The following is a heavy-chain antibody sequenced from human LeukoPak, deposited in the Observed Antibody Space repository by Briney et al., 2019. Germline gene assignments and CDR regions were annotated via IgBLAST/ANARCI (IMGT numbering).Heavy chain of an antibody. CDR1: GFTFSSYA. CDR2: ISYDGSNK. D-gene: IGHD4-17*01. J-gene: IGHJ2*01. Sequence: GGALRLSCAASGFTFSSYAMHWVRQAPGKGLEWVAVISYDGSNKYYADSVKGRFTISRDNSKNTLYLQVNSLRAEDTAVYYCARDPLTSGDYALGYFDLWGRGPLVTVSS. CDR3: ARDPLTSGDYALGYFDL. V-gene: IGHV3-30*04.